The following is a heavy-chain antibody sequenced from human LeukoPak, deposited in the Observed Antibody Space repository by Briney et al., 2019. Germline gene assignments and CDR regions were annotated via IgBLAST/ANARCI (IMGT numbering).Heavy chain of an antibody. CDR3: ARIKRITMIVVVTKEYYFDY. Sequence: SETLSLTCAVYGGSFSGYYWSWIRQPPGKGLEWIGEINHSGSTNYNPSLKSRVTISVDTSKNQFSLKLSSVTAADTAVYYCARIKRITMIVVVTKEYYFDYWGHRTLVTVSS. CDR1: GGSFSGYY. V-gene: IGHV4-34*01. D-gene: IGHD3-22*01. J-gene: IGHJ4*03. CDR2: INHSGST.